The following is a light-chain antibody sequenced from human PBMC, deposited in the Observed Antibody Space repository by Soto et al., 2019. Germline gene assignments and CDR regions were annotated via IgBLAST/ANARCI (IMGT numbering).Light chain of an antibody. CDR2: AAS. Sequence: DIVLTQSPCTLSLSPWERSTLSCMASQTVDSNFLAWYQQKPGQAPRLLIYAASTRATGIPDRFSGSGSGTDFTLTIGRLDPEDFAVYYCLKYGSSPGWTFGPGTKVDIK. V-gene: IGKV3-20*01. J-gene: IGKJ1*01. CDR3: LKYGSSPGWT. CDR1: QTVDSNF.